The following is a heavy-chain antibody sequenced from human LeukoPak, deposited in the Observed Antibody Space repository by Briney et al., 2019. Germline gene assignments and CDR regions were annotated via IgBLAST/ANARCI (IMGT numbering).Heavy chain of an antibody. V-gene: IGHV4-31*03. CDR3: ARDPGDWFDP. CDR1: GGSISSGDYY. J-gene: IGHJ5*02. CDR2: IYYSGST. Sequence: SQTLSLTCTVSGGSISSGDYYWSWIRQHPGKGLEWIGYIYYSGSTYYTPSLKSRVTISVDTSKNQFSLKLTSVTAADTAVYYCARDPGDWFDPWGQGTLVTVSS.